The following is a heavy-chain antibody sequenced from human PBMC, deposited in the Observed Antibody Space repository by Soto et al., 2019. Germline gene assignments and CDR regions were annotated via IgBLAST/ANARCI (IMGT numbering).Heavy chain of an antibody. CDR1: GFTFSSYG. CDR3: AREWHYYDSSGYWYYFDY. CDR2: IWYDGSNK. V-gene: IGHV3-33*01. J-gene: IGHJ4*02. D-gene: IGHD3-22*01. Sequence: GGSLRLSCAASGFTFSSYGMHWVRQAPGKGLEWVAVIWYDGSNKYYADSVKGRFTISRDNSKNTLYLQMNSLRAEDTAVYYCAREWHYYDSSGYWYYFDYWGQGTLVTVSS.